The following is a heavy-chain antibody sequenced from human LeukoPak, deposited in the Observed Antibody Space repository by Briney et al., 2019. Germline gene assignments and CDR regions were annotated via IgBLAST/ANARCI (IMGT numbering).Heavy chain of an antibody. V-gene: IGHV1-2*02. Sequence: AASVKVSCKASGYTFTGYYMHWVRQAPGQGLEWMGWINPNSGGTNYAQKFQGRVTMTRDTSISTAYMELSRLRSDGTAVYYCARVTMIVVARDPFDYWGQGTLVTVSS. CDR3: ARVTMIVVARDPFDY. CDR2: INPNSGGT. D-gene: IGHD3-22*01. CDR1: GYTFTGYY. J-gene: IGHJ4*02.